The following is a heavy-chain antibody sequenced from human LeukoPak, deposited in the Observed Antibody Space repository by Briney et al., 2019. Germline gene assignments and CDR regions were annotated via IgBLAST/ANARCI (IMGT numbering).Heavy chain of an antibody. CDR2: IIASGDSA. CDR3: ATHILFWSGLFDS. J-gene: IGHJ4*02. CDR1: GFSFSTVP. Sequence: GGSLRLSCEASGFSFSTVPMSWVRQVPGKGLECVSYIIASGDSAYYADSVRGRFTISRDNSKNTLYPQMDDLRAEDSAVYYCATHILFWSGLFDSWGQGALVSVSS. V-gene: IGHV3-23*01. D-gene: IGHD3-3*01.